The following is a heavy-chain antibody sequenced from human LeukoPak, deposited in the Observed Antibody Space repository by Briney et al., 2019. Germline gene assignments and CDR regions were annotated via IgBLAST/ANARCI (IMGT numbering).Heavy chain of an antibody. Sequence: GGSLRLSCAASGFTFSSYGVHWVRQARGKGREEVAFRQKYGSNKYYADYVKGRFTISRDNSKNTLYLQMNSLRAEDTALYYCAKDSRIVYYFDYWGQGTLVTVSS. J-gene: IGHJ4*02. V-gene: IGHV3-30*02. D-gene: IGHD2-15*01. CDR1: GFTFSSYG. CDR3: AKDSRIVYYFDY. CDR2: RQKYGSNK.